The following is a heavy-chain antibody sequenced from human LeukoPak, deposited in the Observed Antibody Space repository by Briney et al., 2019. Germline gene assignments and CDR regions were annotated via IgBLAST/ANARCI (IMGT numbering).Heavy chain of an antibody. CDR3: ARAVSSGFDY. Sequence: GGSLRLSCPASGFTFSSYAMHWVRQAPGKGLEWVAVISYDGSNKYYADSVKGRFTISRDNSKNTLYLQMNSLRAEDTAAYYCARAVSSGFDYWGQGTLVTVSS. J-gene: IGHJ4*02. D-gene: IGHD3-22*01. V-gene: IGHV3-30*04. CDR2: ISYDGSNK. CDR1: GFTFSSYA.